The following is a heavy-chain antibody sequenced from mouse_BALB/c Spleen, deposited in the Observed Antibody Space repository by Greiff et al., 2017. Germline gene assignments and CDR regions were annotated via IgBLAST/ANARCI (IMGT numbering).Heavy chain of an antibody. CDR2: SRNKANDYTT. V-gene: IGHV7-1*02. CDR3: AREVTGYFDV. Sequence: EVKLVESGGGLVQPGGSLRLSCATSGFTFSDFYMEWVRQPPGKRLEWIAASRNKANDYTTEYSASVKGRFIVARDTSQSILYLQMNALRAEDTAIYYCAREVTGYFDVWGAGTTVTVSS. J-gene: IGHJ1*01. D-gene: IGHD2-1*01. CDR1: GFTFSDFY.